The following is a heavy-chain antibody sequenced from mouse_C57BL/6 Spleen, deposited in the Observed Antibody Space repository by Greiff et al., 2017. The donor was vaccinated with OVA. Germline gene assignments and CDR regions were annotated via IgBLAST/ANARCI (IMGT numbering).Heavy chain of an antibody. J-gene: IGHJ4*01. CDR2: IDPEDGET. Sequence: EVQLQQPGAELVKPGASVKLSCTASGFNIKDYYMHWVKQRPEQGLEWIGRIDPEDGETKYDPKFQGKATITADTSSNTAYLQLSSLTSEDTAVYYCASRGYDGNYYAMGYWGQGPSVTVSS. CDR3: ASRGYDGNYYAMGY. V-gene: IGHV14-2*01. D-gene: IGHD2-2*01. CDR1: GFNIKDYY.